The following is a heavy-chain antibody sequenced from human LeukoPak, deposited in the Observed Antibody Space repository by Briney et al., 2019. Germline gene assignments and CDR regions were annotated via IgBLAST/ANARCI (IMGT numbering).Heavy chain of an antibody. CDR3: ARLLGGATVY. D-gene: IGHD1-26*01. CDR1: GFTFSSYS. V-gene: IGHV3-21*01. CDR2: ISSSSSYI. J-gene: IGHJ4*02. Sequence: WGSLRLSCAASGFTFSSYSMNWVRQAPGKGLEWVSSISSSSSYIYYADSVKGRFTISRDNAKNSLYLQMNSLRAEDTAVYYCARLLGGATVYWGQGTLVTVSS.